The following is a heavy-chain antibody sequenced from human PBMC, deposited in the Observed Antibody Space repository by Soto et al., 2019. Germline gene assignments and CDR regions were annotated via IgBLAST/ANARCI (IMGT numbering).Heavy chain of an antibody. J-gene: IGHJ4*02. CDR2: INHSGST. CDR3: ARGPRAKLTT. Sequence: QVQLQQWGAGLLKPSETLSLTCAVYGGSFSGYYWSWIRQPPGKGLEWIGEINHSGSTSYNPSLKSRVTISVDTSKNQFSLKLSSVTAADTAVYYCARGPRAKLTTWGQGTLVTVSS. D-gene: IGHD4-4*01. V-gene: IGHV4-34*01. CDR1: GGSFSGYY.